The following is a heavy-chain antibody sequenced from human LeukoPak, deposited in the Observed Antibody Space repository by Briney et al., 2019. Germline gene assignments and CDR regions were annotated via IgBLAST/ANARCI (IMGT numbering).Heavy chain of an antibody. D-gene: IGHD6-19*01. V-gene: IGHV3-21*01. CDR1: GFTFSSYS. J-gene: IGHJ3*02. CDR3: ARAWYSSGYPGAFDI. Sequence: PGGSLRLSCAASGFTFSSYSMNWVRQAPGKGLEWVSSISSSSSYIYHADSVKGRFTISRDNAKNSLYLQMNSLRAEDTAVYYCARAWYSSGYPGAFDIWGQGTMVTVSS. CDR2: ISSSSSYI.